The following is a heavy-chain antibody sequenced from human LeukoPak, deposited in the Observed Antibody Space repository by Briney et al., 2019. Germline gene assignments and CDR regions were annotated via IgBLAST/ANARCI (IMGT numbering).Heavy chain of an antibody. D-gene: IGHD3-3*01. V-gene: IGHV3-53*01. CDR2: IYSDGTT. Sequence: PGGSLRLSGAASGFTVSNNYMSWVRQAPGKKLEWVSDIYSDGTTFYADSVKGRFTISRDNSKNTLYLQMNSLRAEDTAVYHCARYDFILISYFDLWGRGALVTVSS. J-gene: IGHJ2*01. CDR3: ARYDFILISYFDL. CDR1: GFTVSNNY.